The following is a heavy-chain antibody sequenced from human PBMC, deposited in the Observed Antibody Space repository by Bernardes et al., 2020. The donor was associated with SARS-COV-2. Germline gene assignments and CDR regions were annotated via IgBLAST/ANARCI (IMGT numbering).Heavy chain of an antibody. CDR2: ISAYNGNT. J-gene: IGHJ4*02. CDR3: ARALGGIVVVPAAMQFDY. Sequence: ASMKVSCKASGYTFTSYGISWVRQAPGQGLEWMGWISAYNGNTNYAQKLQGRVTMTTDTSTSTAYMELRSLRSDDTAVYYCARALGGIVVVPAAMQFDYWGQGTLVTVSS. D-gene: IGHD2-2*01. CDR1: GYTFTSYG. V-gene: IGHV1-18*01.